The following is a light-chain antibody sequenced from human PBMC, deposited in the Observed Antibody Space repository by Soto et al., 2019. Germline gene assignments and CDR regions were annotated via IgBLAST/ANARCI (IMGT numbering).Light chain of an antibody. J-gene: IGKJ1*01. Sequence: DIQMTQSPSTLSASVGDRVTITCRASQTINTWLAWYQQKPGTAPKLLIYDASSLVSGVPSRFSGSGSGTEFTLTISGLQPDDFATYYCQQCHSYWTFGQGTKVEIK. V-gene: IGKV1-5*01. CDR3: QQCHSYWT. CDR2: DAS. CDR1: QTINTW.